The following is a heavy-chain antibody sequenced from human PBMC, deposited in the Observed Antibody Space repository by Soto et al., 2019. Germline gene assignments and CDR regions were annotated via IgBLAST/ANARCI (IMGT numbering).Heavy chain of an antibody. CDR3: ARGPGTVTTFAGLDV. CDR2: ISYDGSSK. V-gene: IGHV3-30-3*01. Sequence: QVQLVESGGGVVQPGRSLRLSCAASGFTFSSYPMHWVRQAPGKGLEWVAVISYDGSSKYYADSVKGRFSISRDNSTXTVFLQMNSLRAEDTAVYYCARGPGTVTTFAGLDVWGQGTTVTVSS. D-gene: IGHD4-17*01. J-gene: IGHJ6*02. CDR1: GFTFSSYP.